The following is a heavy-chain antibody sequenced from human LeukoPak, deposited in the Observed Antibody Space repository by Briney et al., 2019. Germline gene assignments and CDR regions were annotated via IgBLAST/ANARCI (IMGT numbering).Heavy chain of an antibody. CDR3: ARGPPAKPGTVYYYGMDV. CDR1: DGSFSGYY. D-gene: IGHD2-2*01. CDR2: INHSGST. V-gene: IGHV4-34*01. Sequence: PSETLSLTCAVYDGSFSGYYWSWIRQPPGKGLEWIGEINHSGSTNYNPSLKSRVTISVDMSKNQFSLKLSSVTAADTAVFYCARGPPAKPGTVYYYGMDVWGQGTTVTVSS. J-gene: IGHJ6*02.